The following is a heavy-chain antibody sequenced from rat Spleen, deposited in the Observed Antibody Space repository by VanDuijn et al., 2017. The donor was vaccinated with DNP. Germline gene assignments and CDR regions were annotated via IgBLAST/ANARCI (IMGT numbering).Heavy chain of an antibody. Sequence: EVQLVESGGGPVQPGRSLKISCIASGFIFSHYWMTWIRQAPGKGLEWVASITDTGDGTYYSDSVKGRFSISRDNAKSTLYLQVNSLRSEDTATYYCTSNPHIRTAAPFDYWGQGVMVTVSS. CDR1: GFIFSHYW. D-gene: IGHD3-8*01. CDR3: TSNPHIRTAAPFDY. CDR2: ITDTGDGT. V-gene: IGHV5-31*01. J-gene: IGHJ2*01.